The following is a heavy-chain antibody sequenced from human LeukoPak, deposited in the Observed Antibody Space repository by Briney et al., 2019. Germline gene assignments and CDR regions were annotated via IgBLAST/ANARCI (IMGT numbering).Heavy chain of an antibody. J-gene: IGHJ4*02. V-gene: IGHV1-2*02. Sequence: ASVRVSCKASGYPFTAYYLHWVRQAPGQGPEWMGWVNPNSGDTRYSPNFQGRVTITRDTSITTAYMELRRLTSDDTAVYYCAKVIIGHDSSSNFDDWGQGTLVTVSS. D-gene: IGHD3-22*01. CDR1: GYPFTAYY. CDR2: VNPNSGDT. CDR3: AKVIIGHDSSSNFDD.